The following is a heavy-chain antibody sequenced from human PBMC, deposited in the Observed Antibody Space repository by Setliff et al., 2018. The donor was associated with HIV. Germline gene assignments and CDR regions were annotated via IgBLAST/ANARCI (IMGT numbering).Heavy chain of an antibody. CDR3: AREDSSYHYFDY. CDR1: GDSIGAYH. CDR2: IHSSGTT. D-gene: IGHD6-6*01. V-gene: IGHV4-59*01. Sequence: PSETLSLTCSVSGDSIGAYHWSWIRQPPGRGLEWIGYIHSSGTTHYNPSLSSRVTISFDASKKYFSLKLTSVTAADTAMYYCAREDSSYHYFDYWGQGMLVTVSS. J-gene: IGHJ4*02.